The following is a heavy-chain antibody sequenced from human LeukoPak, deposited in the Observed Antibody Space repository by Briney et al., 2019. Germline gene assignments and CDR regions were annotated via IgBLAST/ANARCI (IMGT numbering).Heavy chain of an antibody. Sequence: GGSLRLSCAASGFTFSSYAMSWVRQGPGKGLEWVSGISGIGGSTYSADSVKGRFTISRDNSKNTLYLQMNSLRAEDTAVYYCAKDLRSGSYFSYYHYYYGMDVWGQGTTVTVSS. CDR1: GFTFSSYA. J-gene: IGHJ6*02. D-gene: IGHD1-26*01. V-gene: IGHV3-23*01. CDR2: ISGIGGST. CDR3: AKDLRSGSYFSYYHYYYGMDV.